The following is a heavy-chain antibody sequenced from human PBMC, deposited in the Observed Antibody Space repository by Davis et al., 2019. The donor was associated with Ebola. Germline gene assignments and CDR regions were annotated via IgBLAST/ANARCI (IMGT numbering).Heavy chain of an antibody. V-gene: IGHV3-23*01. CDR3: ARELMGFGVVISDGMDV. D-gene: IGHD3-3*01. CDR2: IKSSGERT. Sequence: GGSLRLSCAASGFTFSTYAMNWVRQTPGKGLEWISVIKSSGERTFYADSVKGRFTISRDNSKNTLYLQMNSLRAEDTAVYYCARELMGFGVVISDGMDVWGQGTTVTVSS. CDR1: GFTFSTYA. J-gene: IGHJ6*02.